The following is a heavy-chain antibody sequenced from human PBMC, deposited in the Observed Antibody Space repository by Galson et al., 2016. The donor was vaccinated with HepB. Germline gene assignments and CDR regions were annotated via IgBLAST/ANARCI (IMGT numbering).Heavy chain of an antibody. V-gene: IGHV3-21*01. CDR1: GFTFSNYY. D-gene: IGHD6-13*01. Sequence: SLRLSCAASGFTFSNYYMHWVRQAPGRGLEWVSSISSSSKYIYYADSMKGRLTISRDNANNSLFLQMESLRADDTAVYYCARDRGIAAGGWVDHWGQGTQVSVSS. CDR2: ISSSSKYI. J-gene: IGHJ5*02. CDR3: ARDRGIAAGGWVDH.